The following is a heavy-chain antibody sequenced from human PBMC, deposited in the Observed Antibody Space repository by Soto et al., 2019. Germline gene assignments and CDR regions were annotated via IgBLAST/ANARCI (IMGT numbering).Heavy chain of an antibody. D-gene: IGHD1-1*01. Sequence: GGSLRLSCEATGFTFSEYYMSWIRQAPGKGLEWVSYISGSSTYINYAESVKGRFTISRDNAKNSLYLQMNSLRAEDTAVYYCTTNYLGGGQGTLVTVSS. J-gene: IGHJ4*02. CDR1: GFTFSEYY. V-gene: IGHV3-11*03. CDR2: ISGSSTYI. CDR3: TTNYLG.